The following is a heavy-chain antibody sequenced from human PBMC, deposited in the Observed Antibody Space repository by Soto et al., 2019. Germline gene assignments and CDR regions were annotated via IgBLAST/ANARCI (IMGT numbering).Heavy chain of an antibody. V-gene: IGHV1-69*15. CDR1: GGTFSSYA. CDR2: IIPIFGTT. Sequence: QVQLVQSGADVKKPGSSVKVSCKASGGTFSSYAITWVRQAPGQGLEWMGRIIPIFGTTNYAQKFQGRVTITADESTSKAYMDLSSLRSDDTAVYYCAKSPDPYSSSNYYYYGMDVWGQGTTVTVSS. J-gene: IGHJ6*02. CDR3: AKSPDPYSSSNYYYYGMDV. D-gene: IGHD6-6*01.